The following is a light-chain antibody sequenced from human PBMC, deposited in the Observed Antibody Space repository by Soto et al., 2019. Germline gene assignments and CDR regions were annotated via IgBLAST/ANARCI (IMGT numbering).Light chain of an antibody. J-gene: IGLJ1*01. V-gene: IGLV2-14*01. Sequence: QSVLTQPASVSGSPGQSITISCTGTSSDVGGYNYASWYQQHPGKAPKLMIYEVSNRPSGVSNRFSGSKSGNTASLTISGLQAEDQADYHCSSYTSSSLYVFGTGTKVTVL. CDR3: SSYTSSSLYV. CDR2: EVS. CDR1: SSDVGGYNY.